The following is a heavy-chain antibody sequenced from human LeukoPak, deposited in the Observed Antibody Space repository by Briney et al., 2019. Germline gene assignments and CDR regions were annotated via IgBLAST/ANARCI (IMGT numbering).Heavy chain of an antibody. CDR3: ARDGYRIAARTRTPDY. Sequence: PGGSLRLSCAASGFTFSSYSMNWVRQAPGKGLEWVSSISSSSSYIYYADSVKGRFTISRDNAKNSLHLQMNSLRAEDTAVYYCARDGYRIAARTRTPDYWGQGTLVTVSS. CDR1: GFTFSSYS. J-gene: IGHJ4*02. V-gene: IGHV3-21*01. D-gene: IGHD6-6*01. CDR2: ISSSSSYI.